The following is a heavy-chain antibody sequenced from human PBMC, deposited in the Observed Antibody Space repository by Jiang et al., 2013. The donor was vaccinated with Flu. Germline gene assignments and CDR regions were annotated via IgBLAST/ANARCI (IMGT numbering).Heavy chain of an antibody. CDR3: AREGYSSGHCGAFDM. CDR1: GFTLSNFV. J-gene: IGHJ3*02. Sequence: VQLVESGGGVVQPGRSLRLSCAASGFTLSNFVMHWVRQAPGKGLEWVAVISKDESDKDYPDSVKGRFAISRDTSENTFFLQMNSLRAEDTAVYYCAREGYSSGHCGAFDMWGQGTTVTVSS. D-gene: IGHD3-22*01. CDR2: ISKDESDK. V-gene: IGHV3-30*09.